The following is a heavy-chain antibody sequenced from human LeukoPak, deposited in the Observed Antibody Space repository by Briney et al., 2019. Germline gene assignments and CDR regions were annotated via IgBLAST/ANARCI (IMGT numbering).Heavy chain of an antibody. V-gene: IGHV3-21*01. CDR2: ISSSSSYI. D-gene: IGHD5-18*01. Sequence: PGGSLRLSCAASGFTFSSYSMNWVRQAPGKGLEWVSSISSSSSYIYYADSVKGRFTISRDNAKNSQYLQMNSLRAEDTAVYYCARDWSAVDTATLYYFDYWGQGTLVTVSS. CDR1: GFTFSSYS. CDR3: ARDWSAVDTATLYYFDY. J-gene: IGHJ4*02.